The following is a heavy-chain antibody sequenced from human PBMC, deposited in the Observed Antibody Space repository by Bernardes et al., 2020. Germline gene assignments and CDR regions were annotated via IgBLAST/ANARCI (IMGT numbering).Heavy chain of an antibody. J-gene: IGHJ4*02. V-gene: IGHV3-21*01. D-gene: IGHD2-21*01. CDR1: GFTFSTYG. Sequence: GGSLRLSCAASGFTFSTYGMSWVRQAPGQGLASVSAIVSSSHHLYYADSVRGRFTISRDNAKNSLYLQMNSLTAEDTAVYYCARGLCGGDCYDSWGQGTLVTGSS. CDR3: ARGLCGGDCYDS. CDR2: IVSSSHHL.